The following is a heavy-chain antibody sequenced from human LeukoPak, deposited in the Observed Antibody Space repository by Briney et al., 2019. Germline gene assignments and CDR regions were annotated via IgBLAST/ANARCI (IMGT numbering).Heavy chain of an antibody. CDR1: GFTFSSYA. D-gene: IGHD6-19*01. CDR3: ASSLLYSSGWYEYFQH. CDR2: IKQDGSEK. V-gene: IGHV3-7*01. J-gene: IGHJ1*01. Sequence: PGGSLRLSCAASGFTFSSYAMSWVRQAPGKGLEWVANIKQDGSEKYYVDSVKGRFTISRDNAKNSLYLQMNSLRAEDTAVYYCASSLLYSSGWYEYFQHWGQGTLVTVSS.